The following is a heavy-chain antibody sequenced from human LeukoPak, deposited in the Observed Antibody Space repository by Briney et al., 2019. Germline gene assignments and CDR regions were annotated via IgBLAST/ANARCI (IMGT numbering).Heavy chain of an antibody. J-gene: IGHJ4*02. Sequence: GASVKVSCKASGYTFTSFGINWVRQAPGQGLEWMGWISPYNGDTHYAQKLRGRLTMTTDTSTSTAYMDLRSLISDDTAVYSCARGGYYGSGSFPDYWGQGTLVTVSS. CDR3: ARGGYYGSGSFPDY. V-gene: IGHV1-18*01. D-gene: IGHD3-10*01. CDR2: ISPYNGDT. CDR1: GYTFTSFG.